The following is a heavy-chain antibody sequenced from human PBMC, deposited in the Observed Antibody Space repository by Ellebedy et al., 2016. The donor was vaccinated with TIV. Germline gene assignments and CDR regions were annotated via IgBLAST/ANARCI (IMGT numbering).Heavy chain of an antibody. Sequence: GESLKISCAASGFTFSSFAMAWVRQTPGKGLEGVSGLYGSGRGIFYSDSVKGRFTISRDNSKNTLYLQMNSLRADDTGIYYCVKDQIAGDGLWVFDLWGQGTVVTVSS. CDR2: LYGSGRGI. CDR1: GFTFSSFA. D-gene: IGHD2-8*01. V-gene: IGHV3-23*05. CDR3: VKDQIAGDGLWVFDL. J-gene: IGHJ3*01.